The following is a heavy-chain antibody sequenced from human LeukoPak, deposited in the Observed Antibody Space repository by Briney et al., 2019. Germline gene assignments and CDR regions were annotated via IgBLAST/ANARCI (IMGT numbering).Heavy chain of an antibody. V-gene: IGHV4-34*01. Sequence: SETLSLTCAVYGGSFSGYYWSWIRQPPGKGLEWIGEINHSGSTNYNPSLKSRVTISVDTSKNQFSLKLSSVTAADTAVYNCARGPGEYSYGYGSLKHKYYFDYWGQGTLVTVSS. CDR2: INHSGST. D-gene: IGHD5-18*01. CDR1: GGSFSGYY. J-gene: IGHJ4*02. CDR3: ARGPGEYSYGYGSLKHKYYFDY.